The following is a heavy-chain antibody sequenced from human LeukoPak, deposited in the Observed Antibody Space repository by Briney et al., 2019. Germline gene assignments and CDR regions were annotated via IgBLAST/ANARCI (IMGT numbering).Heavy chain of an antibody. CDR1: VFTFSSYA. CDR2: ISGSGGST. D-gene: IGHD2-8*01. V-gene: IGHV3-23*01. CDR3: AKGQDIVLMVYAFDY. Sequence: GGSLRLSCAASVFTFSSYAMSWVRQAPGKGLEWVSAISGSGGSTYYADSVKGRFTISRDNSKNTLYLQMNSLRAEDTAVYHCAKGQDIVLMVYAFDYWGQGTLVTVSS. J-gene: IGHJ4*02.